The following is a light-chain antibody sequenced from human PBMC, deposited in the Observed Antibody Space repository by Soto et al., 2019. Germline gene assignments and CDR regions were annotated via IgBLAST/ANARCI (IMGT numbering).Light chain of an antibody. CDR2: DAS. CDR1: QSIRTS. CDR3: QQRNVWPPIT. Sequence: VLTQSPATLSLSPGERATLSCGAGQSIRTSLAWYQQKPGQAPRLVIFDASNRANGVPARFGGSGSGTDFTLTINSLEPEDFAVYYCQQRNVWPPITFGQGTRLE. V-gene: IGKV3-11*01. J-gene: IGKJ5*01.